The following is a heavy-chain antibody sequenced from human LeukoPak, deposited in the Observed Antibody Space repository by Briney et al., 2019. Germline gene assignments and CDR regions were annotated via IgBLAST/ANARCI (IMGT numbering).Heavy chain of an antibody. CDR1: GYTFTGYY. V-gene: IGHV1-2*02. CDR3: ARPLTAAGTNYYNYGMDV. CDR2: INPNSGGT. J-gene: IGHJ6*02. Sequence: GASVKVSCKASGYTFTGYYMHWVRQAPGQGLEWMGWINPNSGGTNYAQKFQGRVTMTRDTSISTAYMELSRLRSDETAVYYCARPLTAAGTNYYNYGMDVWGQGTTVTVSS. D-gene: IGHD6-13*01.